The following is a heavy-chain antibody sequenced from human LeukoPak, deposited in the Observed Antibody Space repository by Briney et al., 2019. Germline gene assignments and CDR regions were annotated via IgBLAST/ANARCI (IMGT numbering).Heavy chain of an antibody. D-gene: IGHD6-13*01. V-gene: IGHV1-69*01. CDR1: GGTFSSYA. J-gene: IGHJ4*02. CDR3: ALCSSSWYVGFDY. CDR2: IIPIFGTA. Sequence: SVKVSCKASGGTFSSYAISWVRQAPGQGLEWMGGIIPIFGTANYAQKFQGRVTITADESTSTAYMELSSLRSEDTAVYYCALCSSSWYVGFDYWGQGTLVTVSS.